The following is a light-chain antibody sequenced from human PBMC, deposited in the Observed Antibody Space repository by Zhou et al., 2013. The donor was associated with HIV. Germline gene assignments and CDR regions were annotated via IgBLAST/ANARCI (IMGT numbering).Light chain of an antibody. CDR3: HQYDNSPQT. CDR1: QSVNSSY. V-gene: IGKV3-20*01. Sequence: EIVLTQSPGTLSLSPGERATLSCRATQSVNSSYLAWYQQKPGQAPRLLIFGTSSRATDIPDRFSGSGSGTDFTLTIDRLEPEDFAVYYCHQYDNSPQTFGRGTKVEIK. CDR2: GTS. J-gene: IGKJ4*02.